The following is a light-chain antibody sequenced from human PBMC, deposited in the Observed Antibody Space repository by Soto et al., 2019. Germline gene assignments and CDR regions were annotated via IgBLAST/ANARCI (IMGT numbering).Light chain of an antibody. J-gene: IGKJ4*01. Sequence: DIQMTQSPSTLSASVGDRVTITCRASQSIGRWLAWYQQKPGKAPNLLIYDVYNLEGGVPSRFSGSGSETEFTLTISSLQPDDFATYYCQQYDSYSLTFGGGTKVKIK. CDR1: QSIGRW. V-gene: IGKV1-5*01. CDR3: QQYDSYSLT. CDR2: DVY.